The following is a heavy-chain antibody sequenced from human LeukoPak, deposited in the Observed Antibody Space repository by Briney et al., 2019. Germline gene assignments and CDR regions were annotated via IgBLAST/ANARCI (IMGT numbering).Heavy chain of an antibody. V-gene: IGHV3-74*01. J-gene: IGHJ6*02. CDR2: INSDGSTT. Sequence: GGSLRLSCAASGFTFSSYWMYWVRQAPAKGLVWVSRINSDGSTTSYADSVKGRFTISRDNAKNTLYLQMNSLRAEDTAVYYCARVGTTSNFYYYYGMDVWGQGTTVTVSS. CDR3: ARVGTTSNFYYYYGMDV. CDR1: GFTFSSYW. D-gene: IGHD2/OR15-2a*01.